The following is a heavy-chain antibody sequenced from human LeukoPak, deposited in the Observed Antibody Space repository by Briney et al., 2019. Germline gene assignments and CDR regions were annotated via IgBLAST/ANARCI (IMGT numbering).Heavy chain of an antibody. CDR2: IYYSGST. V-gene: IGHV4-59*08. CDR1: GGSISSYY. Sequence: SETLSLTCTVSGGSISSYYWSWIRQPPGKGLEWIGYIYYSGSTDYNPSLKSRVTISVDTSKNQFSLNLRSVTAADTAVYYCARANYYDTSGYSRGAFDIWGQGTMVTVSS. J-gene: IGHJ3*02. D-gene: IGHD3-22*01. CDR3: ARANYYDTSGYSRGAFDI.